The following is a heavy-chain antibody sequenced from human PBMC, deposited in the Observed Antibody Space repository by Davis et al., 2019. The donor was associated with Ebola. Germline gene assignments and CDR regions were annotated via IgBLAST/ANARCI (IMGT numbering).Heavy chain of an antibody. CDR3: ARDGSEQLAGDNWFDP. J-gene: IGHJ5*02. Sequence: AASVKVSCKASGGTFSSYAISWVRQAPGQGLEWMGGIIPIFFTANYAQKFQGRVTITADESTSTAYMELSSLRSEDTAVYYCARDGSEQLAGDNWFDPWGQGTLVTVSS. CDR1: GGTFSSYA. D-gene: IGHD6-6*01. V-gene: IGHV1-69*13. CDR2: IIPIFFTA.